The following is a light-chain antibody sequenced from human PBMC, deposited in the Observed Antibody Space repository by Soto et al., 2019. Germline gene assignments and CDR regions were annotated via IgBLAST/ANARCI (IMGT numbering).Light chain of an antibody. CDR2: YDS. V-gene: IGLV3-21*04. J-gene: IGLJ2*01. Sequence: YELTQPPSVSVAPGKTATITCGGNNIGSKSVHWYQQKPGQAPVLVIYYDSDRPSGIPERFSGSNSGNTATLTISRVEAGDEADYYCQVWDSSSDHVVFGGGTKLTVL. CDR3: QVWDSSSDHVV. CDR1: NIGSKS.